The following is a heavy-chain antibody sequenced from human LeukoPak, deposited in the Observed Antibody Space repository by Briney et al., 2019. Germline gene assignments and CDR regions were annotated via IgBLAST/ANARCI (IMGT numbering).Heavy chain of an antibody. CDR3: AKDISSWNPSEIDY. Sequence: GGSLRLSCAASGFTFSSYGMHWVRQAPGKGLEWVAVISYDGSNKYYADSVKGRFTISRDNSKNTLYLQMNSLRVADSAVYYCAKDISSWNPSEIDYWGQGTLVTVSS. V-gene: IGHV3-30*18. CDR1: GFTFSSYG. D-gene: IGHD6-13*01. J-gene: IGHJ4*02. CDR2: ISYDGSNK.